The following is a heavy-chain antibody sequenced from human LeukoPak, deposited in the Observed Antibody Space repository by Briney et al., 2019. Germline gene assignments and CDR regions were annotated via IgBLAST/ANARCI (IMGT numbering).Heavy chain of an antibody. CDR1: GGSISSGDYY. D-gene: IGHD2-2*01. J-gene: IGHJ4*02. CDR2: IYYSGST. Sequence: SQTLSLTCTVSGGSISSGDYYWSWIRQPPGKGLEWIGYIYYSGSTCYNPSLKSRVTISVDTSKNQFSLKLSSVTAADTAVYYRARVHQLLDYFDYWGQGTLVTVSS. CDR3: ARVHQLLDYFDY. V-gene: IGHV4-30-4*01.